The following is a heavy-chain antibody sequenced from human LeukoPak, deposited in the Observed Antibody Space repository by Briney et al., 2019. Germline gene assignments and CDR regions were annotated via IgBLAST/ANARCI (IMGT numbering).Heavy chain of an antibody. J-gene: IGHJ4*02. Sequence: GGSLRLSCVASGFPISSYWMSWVRQAPGKGLEWVAYIKKTGSETYYVDSVKGRFTITRDNARNSLFLQMNSLRAEDTAVYYCAREDGYCSGGNCYSYFDSWGQGTLVTVSS. CDR2: IKKTGSET. CDR3: AREDGYCSGGNCYSYFDS. CDR1: GFPISSYW. D-gene: IGHD2-15*01. V-gene: IGHV3-7*01.